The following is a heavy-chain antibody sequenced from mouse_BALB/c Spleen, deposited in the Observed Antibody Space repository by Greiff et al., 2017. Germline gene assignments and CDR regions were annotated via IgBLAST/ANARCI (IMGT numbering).Heavy chain of an antibody. D-gene: IGHD2-3*01. CDR3: ARTDDGYYSFDY. J-gene: IGHJ2*01. V-gene: IGHV1-12*01. Sequence: LQQPGAELVKPGASVKMSCKASGYTFTSYNMHWVKQTPGQGLEWIGAIYPGNGDTSYNQKFKGKATLTADKSSSTAYMQLSSLTSEDSAVYYCARTDDGYYSFDYWGQGTTLTVSS. CDR2: IYPGNGDT. CDR1: GYTFTSYN.